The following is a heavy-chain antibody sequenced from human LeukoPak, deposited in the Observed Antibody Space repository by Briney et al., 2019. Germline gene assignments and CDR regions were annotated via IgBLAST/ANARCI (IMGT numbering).Heavy chain of an antibody. D-gene: IGHD2-15*01. CDR2: FDPEDGET. Sequence: ASVKVSCKVSGYTLTELSMHWVRQAPGKGLEWMGGFDPEDGETIYAQKFQGRVTMTEDTSTDTAYMELSSLRSEDTAVYYCAQQVGYCSSGSCYFTYWGQGTLVTVSS. CDR1: GYTLTELS. J-gene: IGHJ1*01. CDR3: AQQVGYCSSGSCYFTY. V-gene: IGHV1-24*01.